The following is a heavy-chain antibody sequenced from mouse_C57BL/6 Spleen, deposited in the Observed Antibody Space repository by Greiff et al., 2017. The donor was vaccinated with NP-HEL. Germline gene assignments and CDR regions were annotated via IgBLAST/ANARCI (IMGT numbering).Heavy chain of an antibody. J-gene: IGHJ4*01. CDR2: ISSGGSYT. V-gene: IGHV5-6*02. CDR1: GFTFSSYG. Sequence: KLVESGGDLVKPGGSLKLSCAASGFTFSSYGMSWVRQTPDKRLEWVATISSGGSYTYYPDSVKGRFTISRDNAKNTLYLQMSSLKSEDTAMYYCARGRDYWGQGTSVTVSS. CDR3: ARGRDY.